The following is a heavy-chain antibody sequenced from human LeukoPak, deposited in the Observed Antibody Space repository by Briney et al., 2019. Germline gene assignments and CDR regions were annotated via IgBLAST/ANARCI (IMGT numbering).Heavy chain of an antibody. CDR3: AKQRQTYSYGYASFDY. V-gene: IGHV3-30*02. CDR2: IRYDGSNK. CDR1: GFTFSSYG. D-gene: IGHD5-18*01. J-gene: IGHJ4*02. Sequence: PGGSLRLSCAASGFTFSSYGMHWVRQAPGKGLEWVAFIRYDGSNKYYADSVKGRFTISRDNSKNTLYLQMNSLRAEDTAVYYCAKQRQTYSYGYASFDYWGQGTLVTVSS.